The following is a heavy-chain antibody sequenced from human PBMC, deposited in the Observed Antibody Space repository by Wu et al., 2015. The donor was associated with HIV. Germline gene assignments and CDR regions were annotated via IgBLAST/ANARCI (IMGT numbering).Heavy chain of an antibody. V-gene: IGHV1-69*05. J-gene: IGHJ4*02. D-gene: IGHD3-10*01. CDR1: GGTFSSYA. CDR2: IIPIFGTA. CDR3: AGADYYGSGSYYPDAPYYFDY. Sequence: QVQLVQSGAEVKKPGSSVKVSCKASGGTFSSYAISWVRQAPGQGLEWMGGIIPIFGTANYAQKFQGRVTITTDESTSTAYMELSSLRSEDTAVYYCAGADYYGSGSYYPDAPYYFDYWGQGTLVTVSS.